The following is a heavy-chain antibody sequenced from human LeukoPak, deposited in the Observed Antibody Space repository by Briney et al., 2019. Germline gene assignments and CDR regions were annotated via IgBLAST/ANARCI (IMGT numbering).Heavy chain of an antibody. CDR3: AKDLGNCGVGCYSGDY. Sequence: GRSLRLSCAASGFTFSSYGMHWVRQAPGKGLEWVAVISYDGSNKYYADSVKGRFTISRDNSKNTLYLQMNSLRAEDTAVYYCAKDLGNCGVGCYSGDYWGQGTLVTVSS. J-gene: IGHJ4*02. D-gene: IGHD2-21*02. V-gene: IGHV3-30*18. CDR2: ISYDGSNK. CDR1: GFTFSSYG.